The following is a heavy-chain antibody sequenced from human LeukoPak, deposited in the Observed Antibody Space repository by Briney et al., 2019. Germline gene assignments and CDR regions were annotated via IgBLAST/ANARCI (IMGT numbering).Heavy chain of an antibody. V-gene: IGHV5-51*01. CDR1: GYTFTNYW. CDR3: ARLIRGGGYCSGGSCLYYFDY. Sequence: GESLKISCKGSGYTFTNYWIGWVRQMPGKGLEWMGIVYPGDSDTRYSPSFQGQVTTSADKSITTAYLQWSSLKASDTAMYYCARLIRGGGYCSGGSCLYYFDYWGQGTLVTVSS. CDR2: VYPGDSDT. D-gene: IGHD2-15*01. J-gene: IGHJ4*02.